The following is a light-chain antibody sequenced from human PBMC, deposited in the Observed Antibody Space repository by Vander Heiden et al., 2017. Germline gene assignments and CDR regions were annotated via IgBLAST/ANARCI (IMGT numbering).Light chain of an antibody. J-gene: IGLJ2*01. Sequence: QSALTQPASVSGSPGQSITLSCPGTSSDVGSYNFASWYQQHPGKAPKLIIYEVSKRPSGVANRFAGAKSGNTASLTISGLQAEDEADYYSCSDAGNGSVFGGGTKLTVL. CDR1: SSDVGSYNF. CDR2: EVS. CDR3: CSDAGNGSV. V-gene: IGLV2-23*02.